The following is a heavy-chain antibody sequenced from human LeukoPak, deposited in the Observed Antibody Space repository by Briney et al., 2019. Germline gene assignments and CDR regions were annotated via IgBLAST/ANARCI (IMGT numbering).Heavy chain of an antibody. Sequence: AASVKVSFKASGGTFSSYAISWVRQAPGQGLEWMGRIIPIFGTANYAQKFQGRVTITTDESTSTAYMELSSLRSEDTAVHYCARDMTGWATDAFDIWGQGTMVTVSS. D-gene: IGHD3-9*01. CDR1: GGTFSSYA. V-gene: IGHV1-69*05. CDR3: ARDMTGWATDAFDI. CDR2: IIPIFGTA. J-gene: IGHJ3*02.